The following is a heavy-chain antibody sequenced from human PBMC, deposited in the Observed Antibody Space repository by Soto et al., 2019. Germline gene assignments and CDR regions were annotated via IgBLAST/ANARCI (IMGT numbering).Heavy chain of an antibody. V-gene: IGHV1-69*06. J-gene: IGHJ4*02. CDR2: IIPIFGTA. D-gene: IGHD3-3*01. CDR1: GGTFSSYA. CDR3: ARGAYYDFWSGYYY. Sequence: SVKVSCKASGGTFSSYAISWVRQAPGQGLEWMGGIIPIFGTANYAQKFQGRVTITADKSTSTAYMELSSLRSEDTAVYYCARGAYYDFWSGYYYWGQGTLVTAPQ.